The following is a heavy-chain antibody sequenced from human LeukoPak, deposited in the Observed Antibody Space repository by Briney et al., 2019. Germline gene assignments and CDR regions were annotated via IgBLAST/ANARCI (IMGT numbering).Heavy chain of an antibody. Sequence: PSETLTLTCAVYGGTFSGYYWSWIRQPPGKGLEWIGEINHSGSSTYNPSLKSRVTISVDTSKNQFSLKLSSVTAADTAVYYCARGAGWLIDYWGQGILVTVSS. V-gene: IGHV4-34*01. CDR2: INHSGSS. CDR1: GGTFSGYY. D-gene: IGHD3-16*01. CDR3: ARGAGWLIDY. J-gene: IGHJ4*02.